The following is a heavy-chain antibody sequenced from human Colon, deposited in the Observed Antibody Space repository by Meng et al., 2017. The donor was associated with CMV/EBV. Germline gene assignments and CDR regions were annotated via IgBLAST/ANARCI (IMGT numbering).Heavy chain of an antibody. J-gene: IGHJ4*02. CDR2: IKPSTGDT. V-gene: IGHV1-2*06. CDR3: TREGFDY. Sequence: QVQLLQSGTEVKKPGASVKVSCKASGYTFTSYGISWLRQAPGQGLEWMGRIKPSTGDTNYAQNFQGRVTVTRDTSISTVYMEVNSLTSDDTAVYYCTREGFDYWGQGALVTVSS. CDR1: GYTFTSYG.